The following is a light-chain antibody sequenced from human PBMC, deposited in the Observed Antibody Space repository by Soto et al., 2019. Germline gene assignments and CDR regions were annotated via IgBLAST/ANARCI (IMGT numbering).Light chain of an antibody. Sequence: EIVLTQSPGTLSWSPGERATLSCRASQSVTSNYLAWFQQKPGQAPRVLIYGASSRATGIPDRFSGSGSGTDFTLTISRLEPEDFAVYYCQQYGSSPFTFGPGTKVDIK. V-gene: IGKV3-20*01. CDR1: QSVTSNY. J-gene: IGKJ3*01. CDR3: QQYGSSPFT. CDR2: GAS.